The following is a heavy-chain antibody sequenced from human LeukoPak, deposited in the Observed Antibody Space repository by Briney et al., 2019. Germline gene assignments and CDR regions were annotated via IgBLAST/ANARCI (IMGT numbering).Heavy chain of an antibody. CDR1: GFSFSDHC. CDR3: ARDNTVTTHYSYYHGMDV. Sequence: GGSLRLSCAASGFSFSDHCMSWIRQAPGKGLEWVSYISSGSRYISYADSVKGRFTISRDNAKNSLYLQMNSLRAEDTAVYYCARDNTVTTHYSYYHGMDVWGQGTTVTVSS. J-gene: IGHJ6*02. D-gene: IGHD4-11*01. V-gene: IGHV3-11*06. CDR2: ISSGSRYI.